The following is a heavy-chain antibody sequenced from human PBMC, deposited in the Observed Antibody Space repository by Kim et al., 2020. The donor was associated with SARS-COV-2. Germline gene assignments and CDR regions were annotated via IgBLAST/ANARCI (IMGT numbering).Heavy chain of an antibody. CDR1: GFTFSSYA. D-gene: IGHD2-15*01. CDR3: ARDFGYCSGGSCYLAGY. Sequence: GGSLRLSCAASGFTFSSYAMHWVRQAPGKGLEWVAVISYDGSNKYYADSVKGRFTISRDNSKNTLYLQMNSLRAEDTAVYYCARDFGYCSGGSCYLAGYWGQGTLVTVSS. V-gene: IGHV3-30*04. J-gene: IGHJ4*02. CDR2: ISYDGSNK.